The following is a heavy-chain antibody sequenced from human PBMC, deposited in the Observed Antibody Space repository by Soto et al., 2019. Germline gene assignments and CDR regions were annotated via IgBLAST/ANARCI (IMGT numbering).Heavy chain of an antibody. J-gene: IGHJ3*02. CDR3: AREGPISGTGAFDI. CDR1: GFTFNIHG. Sequence: GGSLRLSCAASGFTFNIHGMHWVRQAPGTGLEWVAVIWSDGNNKFYADSVRGRFTISRDNSKNTLDLQLNSLRVEDTGVYYCAREGPISGTGAFDIWGQGTKVTVSS. V-gene: IGHV3-33*01. CDR2: IWSDGNNK. D-gene: IGHD6-25*01.